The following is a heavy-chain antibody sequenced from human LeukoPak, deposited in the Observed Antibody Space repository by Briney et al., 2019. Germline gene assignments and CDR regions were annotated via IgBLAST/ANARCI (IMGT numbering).Heavy chain of an antibody. CDR2: ISGSGERT. CDR3: AKGPLIEVAGTTWDY. J-gene: IGHJ4*02. CDR1: GFTFSSYA. D-gene: IGHD6-19*01. Sequence: RGSLRLSCAASGFTFSSYAMTWVRQAPGKGLEWVSAISGSGERTYFADSVEGRFTISRDNSKNTLYLQMSSLRAEDAAVYFCAKGPLIEVAGTTWDYWGQGTLVTVSS. V-gene: IGHV3-23*01.